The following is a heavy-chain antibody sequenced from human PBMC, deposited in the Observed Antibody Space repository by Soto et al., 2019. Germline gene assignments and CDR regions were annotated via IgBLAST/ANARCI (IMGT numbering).Heavy chain of an antibody. CDR3: GSIGGGFGEDYYYNGMDV. CDR1: GGSFSGYC. V-gene: IGHV4-34*01. J-gene: IGHJ6*02. CDR2: IKHSGSS. Sequence: SETLSLTWAVYGGSFSGYCWSWIRQPPGTGLDWMGAIKHSGSSNDTPSFMSRFSISADGCKKQLSVQLSTVTAADTAGSYWGSIGGGFGEDYYYNGMDVWGQGTTVTVSS. D-gene: IGHD3-10*01.